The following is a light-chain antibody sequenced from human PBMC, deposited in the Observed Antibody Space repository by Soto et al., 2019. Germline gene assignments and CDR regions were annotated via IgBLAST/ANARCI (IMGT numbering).Light chain of an antibody. J-gene: IGLJ1*01. CDR3: STYTSSSTLS. CDR2: EVS. Sequence: QSVLTQPASVSGSPGQSITISCTGTGSDVGGYNCVSWYQQHPGKAPKLMIYEVSQRPSGVSNRFSGSKSGNTASLTISGLQAEDEADYYCSTYTSSSTLSFGTGTKLTVL. V-gene: IGLV2-14*01. CDR1: GSDVGGYNC.